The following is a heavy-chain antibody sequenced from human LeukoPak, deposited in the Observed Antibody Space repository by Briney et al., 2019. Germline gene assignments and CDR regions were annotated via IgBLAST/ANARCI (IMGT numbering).Heavy chain of an antibody. CDR2: ISGSGGST. J-gene: IGHJ5*02. CDR1: GFTFSSYA. D-gene: IGHD6-19*01. V-gene: IGHV3-23*01. CDR3: AKDLHSSGWYVINWFDP. Sequence: GGSLRLSCAASGFTFSSYAMSWVRQAPGKELEWVSAISGSGGSTYYADSVKGRFTISRDNSKNTLYLQMNSLRAEDTAVYYCAKDLHSSGWYVINWFDPWGQGTLVTVSS.